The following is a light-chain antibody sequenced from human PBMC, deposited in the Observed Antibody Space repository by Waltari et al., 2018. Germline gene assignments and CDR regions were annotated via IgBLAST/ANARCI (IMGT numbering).Light chain of an antibody. Sequence: DIVLTQAPGTLSLSRGERATLSCRASQTVTSDYLAWYQKKPGQPPRLLIYAVATRATCIPDRFSGSGSGTDFSLTISRLEPEDFAVYYCQHYGTSPRATFGPGTRVDVK. CDR2: AVA. V-gene: IGKV3-20*01. J-gene: IGKJ3*01. CDR3: QHYGTSPRAT. CDR1: QTVTSDY.